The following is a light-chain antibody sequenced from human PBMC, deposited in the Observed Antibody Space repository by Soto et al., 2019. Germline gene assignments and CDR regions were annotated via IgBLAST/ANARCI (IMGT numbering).Light chain of an antibody. J-gene: IGLJ2*01. CDR2: RDN. CDR1: SSNIGSNY. CDR3: ATWDDSLSGPV. V-gene: IGLV1-47*01. Sequence: QSVLTQPPSASGTSGRRVTISCSGSSSNIGSNYVYWYQQLPGTAPKLLIYRDNQRPSGVPDRFSGSKSGTSVSLAISGLRSEDEADYYCATWDDSLSGPVFGGGTKLTVL.